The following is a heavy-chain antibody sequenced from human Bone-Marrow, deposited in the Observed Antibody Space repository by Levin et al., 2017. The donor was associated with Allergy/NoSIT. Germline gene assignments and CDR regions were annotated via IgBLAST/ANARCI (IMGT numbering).Heavy chain of an antibody. V-gene: IGHV3-30-3*01. J-gene: IGHJ4*02. CDR1: GFTFSSYA. CDR3: ARFGADRYSGYEL. Sequence: GGSLRLSCAASGFTFSSYAMHWVRQAPGKGLEWVAVISYDGSNKYYADSVKGRFTISRDNSKNTLYLQMNSLRAEDTAVYYCARFGADRYSGYELWGQGTLVTVSS. D-gene: IGHD5-12*01. CDR2: ISYDGSNK.